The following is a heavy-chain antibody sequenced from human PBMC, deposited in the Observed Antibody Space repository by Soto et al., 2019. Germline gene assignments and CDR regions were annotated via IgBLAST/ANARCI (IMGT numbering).Heavy chain of an antibody. Sequence: PGESLKISCKGSGYSFTSYWIGWVRQMPGKGLEWMGIIYPGDSDTRYSPSFQGQVTISADKSISTAYLQWSSLKASDTAMYYCARDYGDYVGYYGVEVWGQGTTVTVSS. V-gene: IGHV5-51*01. CDR1: GYSFTSYW. CDR2: IYPGDSDT. CDR3: ARDYGDYVGYYGVEV. D-gene: IGHD4-17*01. J-gene: IGHJ6*02.